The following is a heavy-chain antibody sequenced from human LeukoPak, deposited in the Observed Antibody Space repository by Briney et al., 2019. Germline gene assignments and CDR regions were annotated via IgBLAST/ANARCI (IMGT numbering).Heavy chain of an antibody. CDR3: ARVRLNSSGWYKGGIDY. CDR1: GYTFTGYY. J-gene: IGHJ4*02. D-gene: IGHD6-19*01. V-gene: IGHV1-2*06. CDR2: INPNSGGT. Sequence: ASVKVSCKASGYTFTGYYMHWVRQAPGQGLEWMGRINPNSGGTNYAQKFQGRVTMTRDTSISTAYMELSRPRSDDTAVYYCARVRLNSSGWYKGGIDYWGQGTLVTVSS.